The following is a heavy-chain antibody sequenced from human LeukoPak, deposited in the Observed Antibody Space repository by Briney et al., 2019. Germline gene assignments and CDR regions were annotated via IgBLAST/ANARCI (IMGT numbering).Heavy chain of an antibody. J-gene: IGHJ6*02. CDR1: GGTFSSYA. CDR2: IIPIFGTA. Sequence: SVKVSCKASGGTFSSYAISWVRQAPGQGLEWMGGIIPIFGTANYAQKFQGRVTITADESTSTAYMELSSLRSEDTAVFYCARVALGRRWLQTSYYYGMDVWGQGTTVTVSS. CDR3: ARVALGRRWLQTSYYYGMDV. V-gene: IGHV1-69*13. D-gene: IGHD5-24*01.